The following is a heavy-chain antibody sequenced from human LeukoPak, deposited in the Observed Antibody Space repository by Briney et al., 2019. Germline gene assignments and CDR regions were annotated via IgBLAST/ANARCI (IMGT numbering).Heavy chain of an antibody. Sequence: ASVKVSCKASGYTFTSYVIHWVRQAPGQSLEWMGWINGGNGNIRYSQTFQGRVTLTRDTSANTAYMELSSLRSEDTAVYYCAKDKWVTTDGMDVWGRGTTVTVSS. CDR1: GYTFTSYV. V-gene: IGHV1-3*01. J-gene: IGHJ6*04. CDR3: AKDKWVTTDGMDV. D-gene: IGHD4-17*01. CDR2: INGGNGNI.